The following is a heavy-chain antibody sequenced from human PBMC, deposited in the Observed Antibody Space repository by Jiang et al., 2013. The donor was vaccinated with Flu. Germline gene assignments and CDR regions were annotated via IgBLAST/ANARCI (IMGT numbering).Heavy chain of an antibody. Sequence: PGSSVKVSCMASGDTFSKNTMIWVRQAPGQGLEWMAGIIPIVGTTNYAQKFQGRITITADKSTSTIYMEISSLRSEDTAVYYCARVRACGGDCYYFDYWGQGTLVTVSS. CDR2: IIPIVGTT. D-gene: IGHD2-21*02. CDR1: GDTFSKNT. CDR3: ARVRACGGDCYYFDY. J-gene: IGHJ4*02. V-gene: IGHV1-69*06.